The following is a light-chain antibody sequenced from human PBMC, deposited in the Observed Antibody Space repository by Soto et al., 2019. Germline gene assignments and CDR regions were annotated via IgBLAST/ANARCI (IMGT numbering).Light chain of an antibody. CDR3: ATWGDILNGQV. CDR2: YDD. Sequence: QSVLTQPPSVSEAPRQRVTISCSGSRSNIGNNAVSWYQQLPGKAPKLLIYYDDLVPSGVSDRFSGSKSGTSASLAISGLQSEDEADYYCATWGDILNGQVFGGGTRLTVL. V-gene: IGLV1-36*01. CDR1: RSNIGNNA. J-gene: IGLJ2*01.